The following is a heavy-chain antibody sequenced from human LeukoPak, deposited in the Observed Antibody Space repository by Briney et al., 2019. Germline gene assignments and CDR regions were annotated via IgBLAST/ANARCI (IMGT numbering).Heavy chain of an antibody. D-gene: IGHD3-22*01. CDR1: GFTFSSYC. CDR3: AEDKTYYCDDSGFDY. Sequence: GGSLRLSRAPSGFTFSSYCMHWVRQAPGKGLEWVAFIRYDENNKYYADSVKGRFTISRDNSKNTLYLQMHSLRAEDTAVYYCAEDKTYYCDDSGFDYWGQGTLVTVSS. V-gene: IGHV3-30*02. CDR2: IRYDENNK. J-gene: IGHJ4*02.